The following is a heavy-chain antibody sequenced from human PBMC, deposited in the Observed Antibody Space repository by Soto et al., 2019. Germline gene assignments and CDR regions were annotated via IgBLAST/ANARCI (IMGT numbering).Heavy chain of an antibody. Sequence: SETLSLTCAVYGGSFSGYYWSWIRQPPGKGLEWIGEINHSGSTNYNPSLKSRVTISVDTSKNQFFLKLSSVTAADTAVYYCARNFDYYDSSGYYSPDFDYWGQGTLVTVSS. J-gene: IGHJ4*02. CDR1: GGSFSGYY. CDR3: ARNFDYYDSSGYYSPDFDY. D-gene: IGHD3-22*01. CDR2: INHSGST. V-gene: IGHV4-34*01.